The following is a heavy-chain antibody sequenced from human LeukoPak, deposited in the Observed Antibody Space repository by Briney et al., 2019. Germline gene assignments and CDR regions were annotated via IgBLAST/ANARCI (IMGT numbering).Heavy chain of an antibody. Sequence: VASVKVSCKASGGTFSSYAISWVRQAPGQGLEWMGRIIPILGIANYAQKFQGRVTITADKSTSTAYMELSSLRSEDTAVYYCAPSGGSGFSEYFQHWGQGTLVTVSS. J-gene: IGHJ1*01. CDR1: GGTFSSYA. CDR3: APSGGSGFSEYFQH. D-gene: IGHD6-25*01. CDR2: IIPILGIA. V-gene: IGHV1-69*04.